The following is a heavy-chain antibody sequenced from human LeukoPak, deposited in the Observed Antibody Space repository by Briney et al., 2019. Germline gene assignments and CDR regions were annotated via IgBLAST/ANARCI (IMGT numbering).Heavy chain of an antibody. CDR3: ARIITSAWYNEFDC. CDR2: INPNGGGT. V-gene: IGHV1-2*02. Sequence: ASVKVSCKASGYTFTDHYLHWLRQAPGQGLEYLGWINPNGGGTNFPQKFQGRVTLTIDTSVNTGYMEITKLTSDDTAVYYCARIITSAWYNEFDCWGQGTLVAVSS. CDR1: GYTFTDHY. D-gene: IGHD1-14*01. J-gene: IGHJ4*02.